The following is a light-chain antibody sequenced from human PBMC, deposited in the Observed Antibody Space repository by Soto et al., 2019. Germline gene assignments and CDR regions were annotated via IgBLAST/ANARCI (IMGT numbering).Light chain of an antibody. CDR3: QQTMTFPLN. J-gene: IGKJ4*01. CDR2: AAS. CDR1: QGIGNY. V-gene: IGKV1-12*01. Sequence: IQMTQSPSSVSASLRDRVTITCRASQGIGNYLAWYQQKPGRAPKLLISAASTLQSGVPSRFSGSGSGTEFTLTLGSLHPDDFATYYCQQTMTFPLNFGGGTKVEI.